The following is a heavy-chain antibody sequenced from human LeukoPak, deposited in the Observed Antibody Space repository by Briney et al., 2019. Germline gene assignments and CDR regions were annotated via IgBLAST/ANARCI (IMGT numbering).Heavy chain of an antibody. J-gene: IGHJ4*02. CDR2: INSDETTT. CDR3: ARGVGDFDY. Sequence: GGSLRLSCAASGFTFSSHWMHWVRQAPGKGLVWVSRINSDETTTGYADSVKGRFTISRHNSKNTLYLQMNSLRAEDTAVYYCARGVGDFDYWGQGTLVTVSS. CDR1: GFTFSSHW. D-gene: IGHD2-2*01. V-gene: IGHV3-74*01.